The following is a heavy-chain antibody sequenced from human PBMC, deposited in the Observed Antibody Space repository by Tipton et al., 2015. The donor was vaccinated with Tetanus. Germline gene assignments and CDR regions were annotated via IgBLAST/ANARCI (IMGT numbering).Heavy chain of an antibody. CDR2: ISAYNGKT. CDR1: GYNFVNFG. CDR3: ARVQEQRIYYYGMDV. J-gene: IGHJ6*02. D-gene: IGHD6-25*01. Sequence: QLVQSGAEVKEPGASVKVSCKAPGYNFVNFGISWVRQAPGQGLEWMGWISAYNGKTKYAQRLQGRVTMTTDRSASTAYMDLRRLRSDDTAVYYCARVQEQRIYYYGMDVWGQGTTVTVSS. V-gene: IGHV1-18*01.